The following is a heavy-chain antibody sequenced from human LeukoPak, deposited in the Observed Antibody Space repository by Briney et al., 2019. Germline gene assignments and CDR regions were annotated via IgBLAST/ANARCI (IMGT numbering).Heavy chain of an antibody. CDR2: IRFDGSEE. CDR3: AKQGLVPATAGD. D-gene: IGHD2-2*01. Sequence: GGSLRLSCAASGFTFSTSVMHWVRQAPGKGLEWLSFIRFDGSEEYYADSVKARFSISRDNSMNTLYLQMNSLRPEDTAVYYCAKQGLVPATAGDWGQGTLVTVSS. CDR1: GFTFSTSV. J-gene: IGHJ4*02. V-gene: IGHV3-30*02.